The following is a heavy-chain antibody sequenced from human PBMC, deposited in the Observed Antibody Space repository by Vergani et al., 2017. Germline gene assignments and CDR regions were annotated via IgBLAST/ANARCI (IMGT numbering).Heavy chain of an antibody. CDR1: GFTFSTYA. CDR2: ISYDGSNK. Sequence: QVQLVESGGGVVQPGRSLRLSCAASGFTFSTYAMHWVRQAPGKGLEWVAVISYDGSNKYYADSVKGRFTISRDNSKNTLYLQMNSLRAEDTAVYYCARDSGYCSSISCRGGYYYMDVWGKGTTVTVSS. D-gene: IGHD2-2*03. CDR3: ARDSGYCSSISCRGGYYYMDV. V-gene: IGHV3-30-3*01. J-gene: IGHJ6*03.